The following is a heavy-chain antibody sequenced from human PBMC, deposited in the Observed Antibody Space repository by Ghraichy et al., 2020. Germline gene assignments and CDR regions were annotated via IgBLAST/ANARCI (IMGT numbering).Heavy chain of an antibody. CDR1: GFTFSSYA. Sequence: GGSLRLSCAASGFTFSSYAMSWVRQAPGKGLEWVSTISGSGGSTYYADSVKGRFTISRDNSKNTLYLQMNSLRAEDTAVYYCAKMRGGRDAFDIWGQGTMVTVSS. J-gene: IGHJ3*02. V-gene: IGHV3-23*01. D-gene: IGHD2-15*01. CDR3: AKMRGGRDAFDI. CDR2: ISGSGGST.